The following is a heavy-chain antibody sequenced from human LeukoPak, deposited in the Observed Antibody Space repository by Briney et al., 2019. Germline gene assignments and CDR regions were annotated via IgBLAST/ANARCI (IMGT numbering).Heavy chain of an antibody. V-gene: IGHV3-74*01. J-gene: IGHJ4*02. Sequence: GGSLRLSCAASGFTFSSYWMHWVRQAPGKGLVWVSRINSDGITTNYADSVKGRFAISRDNAKNTLYLQMNSLRADDTAVYYCARTPYCSSTTCEDFDYWGQGTLVTVSS. CDR3: ARTPYCSSTTCEDFDY. CDR2: INSDGITT. D-gene: IGHD2-2*01. CDR1: GFTFSSYW.